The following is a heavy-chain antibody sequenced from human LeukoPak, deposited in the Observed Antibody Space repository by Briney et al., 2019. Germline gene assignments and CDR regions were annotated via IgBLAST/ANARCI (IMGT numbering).Heavy chain of an antibody. V-gene: IGHV3-74*03. CDR3: VRDASISGTWFDL. CDR2: VGTDGTYT. D-gene: IGHD4-11*01. CDR1: GFNLRDYW. J-gene: IGHJ5*02. Sequence: GGALTLSFPASGFNLRDYWLHWVRQAPAKGLAWVARVGTDGTYTKYADSVTGRFTISRDNAKNTLYLQMDSLRAEDTSFYYCVRDASISGTWFDLWGQGTLVTVSS.